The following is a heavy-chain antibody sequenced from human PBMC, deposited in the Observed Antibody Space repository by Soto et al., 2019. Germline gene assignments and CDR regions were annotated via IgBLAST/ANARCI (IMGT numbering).Heavy chain of an antibody. D-gene: IGHD3-10*01. Sequence: EVQLVESGGGLVKPGGSLRLSCAASGFTFSSYSMNWVRQAPGKGLEWVSSISSSSSYIYYADSVKGRFTISRDNAKNSLFLQINSRRAEDTAVFYCARVSYYGSGSYYYYYYYMDVWGKGTTVTVSS. V-gene: IGHV3-21*01. CDR3: ARVSYYGSGSYYYYYYYMDV. CDR1: GFTFSSYS. J-gene: IGHJ6*03. CDR2: ISSSSSYI.